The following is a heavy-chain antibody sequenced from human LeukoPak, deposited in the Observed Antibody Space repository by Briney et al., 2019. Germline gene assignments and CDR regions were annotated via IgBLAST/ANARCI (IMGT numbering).Heavy chain of an antibody. CDR2: IYSGGST. Sequence: GGSLRLSCAASGFTVSSNYMSWVRQAPGKGLEWVSIIYSGGSTYYADSVKGRFTISRDNSKNTLYLQMNSLRAEDTAVYYCARYCSGGSCYSAFDYWGQGTLVTVSS. CDR3: ARYCSGGSCYSAFDY. D-gene: IGHD2-15*01. CDR1: GFTVSSNY. V-gene: IGHV3-53*01. J-gene: IGHJ4*02.